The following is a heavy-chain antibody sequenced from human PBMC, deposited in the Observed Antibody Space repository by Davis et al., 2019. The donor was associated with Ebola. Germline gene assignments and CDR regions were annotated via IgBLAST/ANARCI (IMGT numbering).Heavy chain of an antibody. Sequence: ASVKVSCKASGYTFTNYYMHWVRQAPGQGLEWMGMINPNDGRTIYAQKFQGRVTVTRDTSTTTVYMDLSSLRSEDTAVYYCAREPIVVVVAATEPYYYYGMDVWGKGTTVTVSS. CDR1: GYTFTNYY. CDR3: AREPIVVVVAATEPYYYYGMDV. V-gene: IGHV1-46*01. D-gene: IGHD2-15*01. J-gene: IGHJ6*04. CDR2: INPNDGRT.